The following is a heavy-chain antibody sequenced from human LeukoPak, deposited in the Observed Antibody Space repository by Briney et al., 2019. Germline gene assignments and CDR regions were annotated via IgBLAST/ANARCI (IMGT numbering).Heavy chain of an antibody. CDR3: ARGVDTAMVHYYYYMDV. J-gene: IGHJ6*03. V-gene: IGHV1-8*01. CDR2: MNPNSGNT. Sequence: ASVKVSCKASGYTFTSYDINWVRQATGQGLEWMGWMNPNSGNTGYAQKFQGRVTMTRNTSISTAYMELSSLRSEDTAVYYCARGVDTAMVHYYYYMDVWGKGTTVTISS. CDR1: GYTFTSYD. D-gene: IGHD5-18*01.